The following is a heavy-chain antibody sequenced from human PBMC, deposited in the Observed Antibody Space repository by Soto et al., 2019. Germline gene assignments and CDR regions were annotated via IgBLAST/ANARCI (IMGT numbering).Heavy chain of an antibody. J-gene: IGHJ5*02. V-gene: IGHV4-30-4*01. D-gene: IGHD3-16*01. CDR1: GASIRSGDFY. Sequence: QVQLQESGPGLVKPSQTLSLTCLVSGASIRSGDFYWTWIRQSPGKGLEWIGYIYYTGTTYYIPSLRSRASMSVDTSKNQFSLNLTSVTAADTAVYYCARVGVYQGWFDPWSPGTLVTVSS. CDR2: IYYTGTT. CDR3: ARVGVYQGWFDP.